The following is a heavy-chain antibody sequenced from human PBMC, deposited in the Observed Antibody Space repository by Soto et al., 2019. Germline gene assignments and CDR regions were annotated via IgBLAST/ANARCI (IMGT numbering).Heavy chain of an antibody. D-gene: IGHD6-13*01. CDR3: ARDPAAGNYYYYGMDV. J-gene: IGHJ6*02. V-gene: IGHV4-31*03. CDR2: IYYSGST. CDR1: GGSISSGGYY. Sequence: QVQLQESGPGLVKPSQTLSLTCTVSGGSISSGGYYWSWIRQHPGKGLEWIGYIYYSGSTYYNPSLKSRVTISVDTSKNQFSLKLSSVTAADTAVYYCARDPAAGNYYYYGMDVWGQGTTVTVSS.